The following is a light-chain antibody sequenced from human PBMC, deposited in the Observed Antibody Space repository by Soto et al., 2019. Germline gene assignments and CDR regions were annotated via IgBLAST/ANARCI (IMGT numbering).Light chain of an antibody. V-gene: IGKV3-20*01. CDR1: QSVSSAY. J-gene: IGKJ2*01. Sequence: EIVLTQSPGTLSLSPGERATLSCRASQSVSSAYLAWYQHRPGQAPRLLIYGASSRATGIPDRFSGSGSGTDFTLTIRRLEPEDFAVYYCQQYGSSPYTFGQGTKLDIK. CDR3: QQYGSSPYT. CDR2: GAS.